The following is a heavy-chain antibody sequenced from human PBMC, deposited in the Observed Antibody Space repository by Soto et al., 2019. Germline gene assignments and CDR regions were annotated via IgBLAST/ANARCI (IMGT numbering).Heavy chain of an antibody. D-gene: IGHD4-4*01. Sequence: SQTLSLTCAISGDSVSSNGAAWNWIRQSPSRGLEWLGRTYYRSRWYSEYAPSVKSRITVNPDTSQNQFSLQLNSVTPEDTAIYYCPRDPHGFHSAFDFWRQGTLVTVSS. CDR3: PRDPHGFHSAFDF. CDR1: GDSVSSNGAA. V-gene: IGHV6-1*01. J-gene: IGHJ4*02. CDR2: TYYRSRWYS.